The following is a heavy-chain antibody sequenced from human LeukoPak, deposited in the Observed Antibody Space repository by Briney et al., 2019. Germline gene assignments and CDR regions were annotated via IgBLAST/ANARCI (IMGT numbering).Heavy chain of an antibody. V-gene: IGHV1-46*01. D-gene: IGHD6-13*01. CDR1: GYTFTSYY. Sequence: ASVKVSCKASGYTFTSYYMHWVRQAPGQGLEWMGIINPSGGSTSYAQKFQGRVTMTRDTSTSTAYMELRGLRSDDTAVYYCARGIAAAGTSRGLHDYWGQGTLVTVSS. J-gene: IGHJ4*02. CDR3: ARGIAAAGTSRGLHDY. CDR2: INPSGGST.